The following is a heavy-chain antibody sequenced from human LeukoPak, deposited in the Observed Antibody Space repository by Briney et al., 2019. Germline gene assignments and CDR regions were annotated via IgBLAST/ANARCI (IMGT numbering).Heavy chain of an antibody. CDR2: INTNTRNP. D-gene: IGHD3-22*01. CDR1: GYTFTGYA. J-gene: IGHJ4*02. Sequence: ASVKVSCKASGYTFTGYAMNWVRQAPGQGLEWMGWINTNTRNPTYAQGFTGRFVFSLDTSVSTAYLQISGLKAEDTAVYYCARGLSDYYYDSSGYPLWGQGTLVTVSS. V-gene: IGHV7-4-1*02. CDR3: ARGLSDYYYDSSGYPL.